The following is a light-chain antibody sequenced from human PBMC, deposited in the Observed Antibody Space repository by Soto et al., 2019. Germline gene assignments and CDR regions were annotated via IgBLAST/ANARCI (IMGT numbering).Light chain of an antibody. V-gene: IGLV1-47*02. CDR2: GNS. J-gene: IGLJ3*02. Sequence: QPVLTQPPSASGTPGQRVTLSCFGSSSNIGFNAVNWYQQLPGTAPKLVMHGNSQRPSGVPDRFSGSKSGTSASLAISGLRTEDEAQYYCAAWDDSLSGVVFGGGTKLTVL. CDR1: SSNIGFNA. CDR3: AAWDDSLSGVV.